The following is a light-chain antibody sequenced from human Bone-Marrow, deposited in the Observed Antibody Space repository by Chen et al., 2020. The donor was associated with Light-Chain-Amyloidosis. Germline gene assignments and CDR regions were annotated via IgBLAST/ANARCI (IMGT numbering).Light chain of an antibody. CDR1: SGDVGGYYF. V-gene: IGLV2-11*01. J-gene: IGLJ3*02. CDR2: DVS. CDR3: SSYAGSYTWV. Sequence: QSALPQPRSVSGSPGQSITISCPGTSGDVGGYYFVSWYQQHPGKAPQLIIYDVSKRPPGVPYRFSGSKSGNTASLTVHGLQAEDEADYYCSSYAGSYTWVFGGGTKLTVL.